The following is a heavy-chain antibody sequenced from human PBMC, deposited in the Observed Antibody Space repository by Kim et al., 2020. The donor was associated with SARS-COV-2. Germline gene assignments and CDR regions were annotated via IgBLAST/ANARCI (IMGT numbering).Heavy chain of an antibody. CDR2: IGTAGDT. J-gene: IGHJ6*02. CDR3: ARSYGSGSHYYYYYGMDV. D-gene: IGHD3-10*01. CDR1: GFTFSSYD. V-gene: IGHV3-13*01. Sequence: GGSLRLSCAASGFTFSSYDMHWVRQATGKGLEWVSAIGTAGDTYYPGSVKGRFTISRENAKNSLYLQMNSLRAGDTAVYYCARSYGSGSHYYYYYGMDVWGQGTTVTVSS.